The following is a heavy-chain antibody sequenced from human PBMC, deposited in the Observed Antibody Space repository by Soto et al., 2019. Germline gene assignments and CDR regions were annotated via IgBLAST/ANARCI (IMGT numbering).Heavy chain of an antibody. CDR1: GFTFSSYS. Sequence: EVQLVGSGGGLVQPGGSLRLSCTASGFTFSSYSMNWVRQAPGKGLEWVSHISSSSNTTYYADSVKGRFTISRDNANNALFLQMHSLRAEETAVAYCARGTQYHIVTGYYQFYFYYFMDVWGKGTTVTVSS. J-gene: IGHJ6*03. D-gene: IGHD3-9*01. V-gene: IGHV3-48*01. CDR3: ARGTQYHIVTGYYQFYFYYFMDV. CDR2: ISSSSNTT.